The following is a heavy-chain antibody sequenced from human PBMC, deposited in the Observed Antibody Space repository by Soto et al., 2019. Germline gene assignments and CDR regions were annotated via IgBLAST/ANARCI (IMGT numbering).Heavy chain of an antibody. Sequence: GESLKISCKGSGYSFTSYWISWVRQMPGKGLEWMGRIDPSDSYTNYSPSFQGHATISADKSISTAYLQWSSLKASDTAMYYCARRGGRVGKKDYYYGMDVWGQGTTVTVSS. CDR3: ARRGGRVGKKDYYYGMDV. D-gene: IGHD1-26*01. CDR2: IDPSDSYT. CDR1: GYSFTSYW. V-gene: IGHV5-10-1*01. J-gene: IGHJ6*02.